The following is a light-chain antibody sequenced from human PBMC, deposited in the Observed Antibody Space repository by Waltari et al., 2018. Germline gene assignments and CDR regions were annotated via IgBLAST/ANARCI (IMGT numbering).Light chain of an antibody. CDR2: KAS. Sequence: DIQMTQSPSTLSASVGDRVTITCRASQSISSWLAWYQQKPGKAPNLLIYKASSLESGVPSRFSGSGSRTEFILTISSLQPDDFATYYCQQYDSYPYTFGQGTKLEIK. J-gene: IGKJ2*01. V-gene: IGKV1-5*03. CDR3: QQYDSYPYT. CDR1: QSISSW.